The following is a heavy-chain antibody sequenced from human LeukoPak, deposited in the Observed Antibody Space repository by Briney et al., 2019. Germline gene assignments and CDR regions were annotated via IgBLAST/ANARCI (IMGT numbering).Heavy chain of an antibody. Sequence: GASVKVSCKASGGTFSSYAISWVRQAPGQGLEWMGGIIPIFGTANYAQKFQGRVTITTDESTSTAYMELSSLRSEDTAVYYCARDSRQYSSASYWGQGTLVTVSS. D-gene: IGHD5-18*01. V-gene: IGHV1-69*05. J-gene: IGHJ4*02. CDR2: IIPIFGTA. CDR3: ARDSRQYSSASY. CDR1: GGTFSSYA.